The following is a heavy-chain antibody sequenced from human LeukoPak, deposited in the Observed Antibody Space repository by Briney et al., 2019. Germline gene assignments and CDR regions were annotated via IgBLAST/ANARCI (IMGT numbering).Heavy chain of an antibody. J-gene: IGHJ4*02. CDR2: ISGSGGST. D-gene: IGHD3-10*01. V-gene: IGHV3-23*01. CDR3: ARGGYNYGWGYDF. Sequence: GGSLRLSCAASGFTFSSYAMSWVRQAPGKGLEWVSAISGSGGSTYYADSVKGRFTISKDIPKNTLYLQMNSLRDEDTAVYYCARGGYNYGWGYDFWGQGILVTVSS. CDR1: GFTFSSYA.